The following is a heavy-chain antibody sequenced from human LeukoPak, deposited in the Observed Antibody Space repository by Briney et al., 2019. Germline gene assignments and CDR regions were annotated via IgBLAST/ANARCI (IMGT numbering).Heavy chain of an antibody. CDR2: ISGSGGST. CDR1: GFTFSSYA. CDR3: AKDGGQWLVDIIPTYYFDY. D-gene: IGHD6-19*01. V-gene: IGHV3-23*01. J-gene: IGHJ4*02. Sequence: GGSLRLSCAASGFTFSSYAMSWVRQAPGKGLEWVSAISGSGGSTYYADSVKGRFTISRDNSKNTLYLQMNSLRAEDTAVYYCAKDGGQWLVDIIPTYYFDYWGQGTLVTVSS.